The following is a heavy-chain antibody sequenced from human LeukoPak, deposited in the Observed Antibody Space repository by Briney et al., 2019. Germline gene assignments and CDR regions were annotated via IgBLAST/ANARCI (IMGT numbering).Heavy chain of an antibody. CDR1: GFTFGDYA. Sequence: GGSLRLSCTASGFTFGDYAMTWVRQAPGKGLEWVGFIRSKTYGGTTEYAASVKGRFTISRDDSKGIAYLQMNSLKTEDTAVYYCTRDQTPYYWGQGTLVTVSS. J-gene: IGHJ4*02. CDR3: TRDQTPYY. CDR2: IRSKTYGGTT. V-gene: IGHV3-49*04.